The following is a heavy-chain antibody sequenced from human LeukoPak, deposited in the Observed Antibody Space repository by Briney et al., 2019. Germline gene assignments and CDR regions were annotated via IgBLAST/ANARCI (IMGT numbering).Heavy chain of an antibody. CDR1: GGSFSGYY. J-gene: IGHJ4*02. V-gene: IGHV4-34*01. CDR3: ARGFGYYYGSGSYYNVPHADY. D-gene: IGHD3-10*01. CDR2: INHSGST. Sequence: SETLSLTCAVYGGSFSGYYWSWLRQPPGKGLEWIGEINHSGSTNYNPSLKSRVTISVDTSKNQFSLKLSSVTAADTAVYYCARGFGYYYGSGSYYNVPHADYWGQGTLVTVSS.